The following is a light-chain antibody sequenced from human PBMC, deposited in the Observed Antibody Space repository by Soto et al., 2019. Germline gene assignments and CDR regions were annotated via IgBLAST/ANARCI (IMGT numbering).Light chain of an antibody. V-gene: IGKV3-20*01. CDR2: ASS. Sequence: EVVLTQSPGILSLSPGERATFSCRASQSVSSYLAWYQQKPGQAPRLLISASSSRATGIPDRFSGSGSGTDFTLTISSLEAEDFAVYYCQQYAGTLTFGGGTKVEI. CDR3: QQYAGTLT. J-gene: IGKJ4*01. CDR1: QSVSSY.